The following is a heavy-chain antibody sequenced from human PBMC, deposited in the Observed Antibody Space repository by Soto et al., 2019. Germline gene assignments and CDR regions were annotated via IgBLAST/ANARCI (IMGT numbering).Heavy chain of an antibody. D-gene: IGHD2-2*01. Sequence: QRPLQESGSGLVKPSQTLSLTCAISGGSITSGGYSWIWLRHPPGKGLEWIGYIYHSGSTYYNPSLKSRVNISVDRSKNQLSLKLSSVTAADTAVYYCARAVGYCISTSCYDWFDPWGQGTPVTVSS. J-gene: IGHJ5*02. CDR3: ARAVGYCISTSCYDWFDP. V-gene: IGHV4-30-2*01. CDR2: IYHSGST. CDR1: GGSITSGGYS.